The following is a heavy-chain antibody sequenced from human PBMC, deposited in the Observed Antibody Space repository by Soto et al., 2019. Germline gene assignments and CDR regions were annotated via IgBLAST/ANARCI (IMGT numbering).Heavy chain of an antibody. D-gene: IGHD6-19*01. V-gene: IGHV1-2*04. CDR1: GYTFTGYY. Sequence: ASVNVSCKASGYTFTGYYMHWVRQAPGQGLEWMGWINPNSGGTNYAQKFQGWVTMTRDTSISTAYMELSRLRSDDTAVYYCARDRSSSGWYGDFDYWGQGTLVTVSS. J-gene: IGHJ4*02. CDR2: INPNSGGT. CDR3: ARDRSSSGWYGDFDY.